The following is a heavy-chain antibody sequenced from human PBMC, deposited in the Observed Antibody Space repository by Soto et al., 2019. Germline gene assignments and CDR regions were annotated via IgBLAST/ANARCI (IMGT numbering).Heavy chain of an antibody. CDR1: GFTFSTYS. CDR2: IRSKANSYAT. D-gene: IGHD5-12*01. V-gene: IGHV3-73*01. CDR3: TSGGGYNYLY. Sequence: GGSLRLSCAASGFTFSTYSMNWVRQASGKGLEWVGRIRSKANSYATAYAASVKGRFTISRDDSKNTAYLQMNSLKTEDTAVYYCTSGGGYNYLYWGQGTLVTVSS. J-gene: IGHJ4*02.